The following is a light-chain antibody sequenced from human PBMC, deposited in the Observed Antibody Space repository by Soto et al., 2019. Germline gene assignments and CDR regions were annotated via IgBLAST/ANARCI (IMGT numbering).Light chain of an antibody. V-gene: IGKV1-39*01. CDR3: QQSYSTPPT. CDR2: AAS. J-gene: IGKJ2*01. Sequence: IQMTQSPSSLSASVGDRVTITCRASQSISSYFNWYQQKPGKAPKLLIYAASNLQSGVPSRFSGSGSGTDFTLTINSLQPEDFATYYCQQSYSTPPTFGQGTQVDIK. CDR1: QSISSY.